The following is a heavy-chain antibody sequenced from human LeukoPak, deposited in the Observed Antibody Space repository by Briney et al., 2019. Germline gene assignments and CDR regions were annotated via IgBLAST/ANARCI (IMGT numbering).Heavy chain of an antibody. J-gene: IGHJ4*02. Sequence: GESLKISCEGSGYRFTSYWIGWVRQMPVKGLEWMGMIYPGDSDTRYSPSFQGQVTISADKSISTAYLQWSSPKASDTAMYYCARQSIAGRPPDYWGQGTLVTVSS. CDR1: GYRFTSYW. V-gene: IGHV5-51*01. CDR3: ARQSIAGRPPDY. D-gene: IGHD6-6*01. CDR2: IYPGDSDT.